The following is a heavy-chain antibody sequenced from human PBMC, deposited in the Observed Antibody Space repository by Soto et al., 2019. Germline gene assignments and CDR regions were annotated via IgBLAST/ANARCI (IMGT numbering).Heavy chain of an antibody. J-gene: IGHJ4*02. CDR2: IYYNGNT. Sequence: SETLSLTCTVSGGSISNHYWSWIRQPPGKGLEWIGYIYYNGNTNYNPSLKSRVTMSVDTSKNQISLRLSSVTAADTAVYYCARVPPLMYGDYGFDYWGQGTLVTVSS. CDR3: ARVPPLMYGDYGFDY. D-gene: IGHD4-17*01. CDR1: GGSISNHY. V-gene: IGHV4-59*11.